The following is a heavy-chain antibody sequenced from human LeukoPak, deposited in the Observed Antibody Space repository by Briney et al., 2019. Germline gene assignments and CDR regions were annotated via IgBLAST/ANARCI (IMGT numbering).Heavy chain of an antibody. J-gene: IGHJ4*02. CDR2: IYHSGST. CDR1: GYSISSGYY. V-gene: IGHV4-38-2*01. Sequence: PSETLSLTCAVSGYSISSGYYWGWIRQPPGKGLEWIGSIYHSGSTYYNPSLKSRVTISVDTSKNQFSLKLSSVTAADTAVYYCARRVGMIVVEFDCWGQGTLVTVSS. D-gene: IGHD3-22*01. CDR3: ARRVGMIVVEFDC.